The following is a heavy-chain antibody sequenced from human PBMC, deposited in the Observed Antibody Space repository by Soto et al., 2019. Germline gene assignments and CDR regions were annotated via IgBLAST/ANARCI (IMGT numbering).Heavy chain of an antibody. J-gene: IGHJ5*02. D-gene: IGHD3-22*01. CDR1: GGSISSSSYY. V-gene: IGHV4-39*01. CDR2: IYYSGST. CDR3: ARPDSSGSSPWFDP. Sequence: QLQLQESGPGLVKPSETLSLTCTVSGGSISSSSYYWGWIRQPPGKGLEWIGSIYYSGSTYYNPSLKSRVTISVDTSKNQFSLKLSSVTAADTAVYYCARPDSSGSSPWFDPWGQGTLVTVSS.